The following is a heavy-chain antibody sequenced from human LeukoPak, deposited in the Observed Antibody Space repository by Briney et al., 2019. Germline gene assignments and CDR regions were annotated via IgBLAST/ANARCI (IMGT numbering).Heavy chain of an antibody. CDR3: ARDFRGCMDV. D-gene: IGHD3-10*01. Sequence: PGGSLRLSCAASGFSFNTYDVHWVRQVTGKGLQWVSAIRTEGDTYYLDSVKGRFTISRDNAKNALYLRMNSLTAGDTAVYYCARDFRGCMDVWGQGTTVTVSS. CDR1: GFSFNTYD. CDR2: IRTEGDT. V-gene: IGHV3-13*04. J-gene: IGHJ6*02.